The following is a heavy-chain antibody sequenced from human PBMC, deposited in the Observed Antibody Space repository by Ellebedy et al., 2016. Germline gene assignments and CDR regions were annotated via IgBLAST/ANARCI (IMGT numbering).Heavy chain of an antibody. V-gene: IGHV2-5*01. CDR2: IYGNDDK. CDR1: GFSLSTSGVT. D-gene: IGHD4-17*01. Sequence: SGPTLVKPTQTLTLTCTFSGFSLSTSGVTVGWVRQPPGEALEWLAFIYGNDDKRYRPFLKSRLTITKDSSKNQVVLTLTNMDPVDTATYFCVHRTTVTSFDFWGQGTLVTVSS. J-gene: IGHJ4*02. CDR3: VHRTTVTSFDF.